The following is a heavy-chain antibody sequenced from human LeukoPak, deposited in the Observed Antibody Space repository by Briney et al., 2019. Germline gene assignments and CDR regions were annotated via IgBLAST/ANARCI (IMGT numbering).Heavy chain of an antibody. Sequence: LSGGSLRLSCAASGFTFSSYVMNWVRQAPGEGLEWVSGISRSGDVTYYADSVKGRFTISRDNSKNTLYLQIDGLRAEDTAIYYCAKDRDDYGDFAFDYWGQGTLVTVSS. D-gene: IGHD4-17*01. CDR2: ISRSGDVT. CDR1: GFTFSSYV. CDR3: AKDRDDYGDFAFDY. J-gene: IGHJ4*02. V-gene: IGHV3-23*01.